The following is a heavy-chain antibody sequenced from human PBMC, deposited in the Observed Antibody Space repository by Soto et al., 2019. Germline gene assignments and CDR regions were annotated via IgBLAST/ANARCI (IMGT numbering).Heavy chain of an antibody. Sequence: PSETLSLTCAVSGGSITSSGYSWSWIRQPPGKGLEWIGYIYPSGTIFYNPSLNSRVTISVDTSNNQFSLRLSSVTAADTAVYYCATYTAYAKYYFDYWGRGTLVTVSS. J-gene: IGHJ4*02. V-gene: IGHV4-30-2*01. CDR1: GGSITSSGYS. CDR3: ATYTAYAKYYFDY. CDR2: IYPSGTI. D-gene: IGHD5-12*01.